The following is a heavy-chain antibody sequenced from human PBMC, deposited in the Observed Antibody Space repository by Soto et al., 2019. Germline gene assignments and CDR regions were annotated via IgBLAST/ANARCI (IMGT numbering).Heavy chain of an antibody. V-gene: IGHV3-43D*03. CDR1: GFTFEDYG. J-gene: IGHJ4*02. Sequence: EVQLVQSGGGVVRPGGSLRLSCAASGFTFEDYGLHWVRQSSGKSPEWVSLINADGSDTYYADSVKGRFTISRDNNEHSLYLQMNSLRPENTAIYFCAKERFYFDSSPYDSWGQGTLVTVTS. CDR3: AKERFYFDSSPYDS. D-gene: IGHD1-26*01. CDR2: INADGSDT.